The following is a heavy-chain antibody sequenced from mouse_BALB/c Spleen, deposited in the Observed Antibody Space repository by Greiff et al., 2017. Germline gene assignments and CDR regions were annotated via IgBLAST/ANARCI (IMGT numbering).Heavy chain of an antibody. CDR1: GFTFSSYG. CDR3: ARRKLGDYFDY. V-gene: IGHV5-6*01. D-gene: IGHD4-1*01. J-gene: IGHJ2*01. CDR2: ISSGGSYT. Sequence: EVQLVESGGDLVKPGGSLKLSCAASGFTFSSYGMSWVRQTPDKRLEWVATISSGGSYTYYPDSVKGRFTISRDNAKNTLYLQMSSLKSEDTAMYYCARRKLGDYFDYWGQGTTLTVSS.